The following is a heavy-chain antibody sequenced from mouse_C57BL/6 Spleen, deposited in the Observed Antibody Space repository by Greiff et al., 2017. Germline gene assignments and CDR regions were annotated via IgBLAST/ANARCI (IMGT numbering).Heavy chain of an antibody. CDR1: GFSLTSYG. CDR2: IWRGGST. D-gene: IGHD2-1*01. V-gene: IGHV2-5*01. Sequence: VMLVESGPGLVQPSQSLSITCTVSGFSLTSYGVHWVRQSPGKGLEWLGVIWRGGSTDYNAAFMSRLSITKDNSKSQVFFKMNSLQADDTAIYYCAKEDYGNYRFAYWGQGTLVTVSA. J-gene: IGHJ3*01. CDR3: AKEDYGNYRFAY.